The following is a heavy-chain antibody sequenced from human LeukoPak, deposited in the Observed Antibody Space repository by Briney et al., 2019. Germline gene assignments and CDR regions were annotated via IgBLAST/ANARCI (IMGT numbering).Heavy chain of an antibody. CDR1: GYTFTSYG. V-gene: IGHV1-18*01. CDR3: AREGTYYDFWSGYSELDYHYYYYVDV. CDR2: ISAYNGNT. Sequence: ASVKVSCKASGYTFTSYGISWVRQAPGQGLEWMGWISAYNGNTNYAQKLQGRVTMTTDTSTSTAYMELRSLRSGDTAVYYCAREGTYYDFWSGYSELDYHYYYYVDVWGKGTTVTVSS. D-gene: IGHD3-3*01. J-gene: IGHJ6*03.